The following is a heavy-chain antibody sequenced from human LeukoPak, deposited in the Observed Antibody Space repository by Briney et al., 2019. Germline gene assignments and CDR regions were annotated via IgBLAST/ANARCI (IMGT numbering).Heavy chain of an antibody. J-gene: IGHJ4*02. CDR2: IDSYGST. Sequence: GGSLRLSCAASGFTFRSYWMHWVRQAPGKGLVWVSRIDSYGSTNYADSVKGRFTISRDNAKDTLYLQMNSLRAEDTAQYYCAREVFFQFDNWGQGALVTVSS. V-gene: IGHV3-74*01. CDR3: AREVFFQFDN. CDR1: GFTFRSYW.